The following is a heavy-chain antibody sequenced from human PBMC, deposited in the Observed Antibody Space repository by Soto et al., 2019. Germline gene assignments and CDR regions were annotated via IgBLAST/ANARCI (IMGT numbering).Heavy chain of an antibody. V-gene: IGHV1-58*01. Sequence: RASVKVSCKASGFTFPSSAVQWVRQARGQRLEWIGWIVVGSGNTNSAQKFQERVTFTRDMSTSTVYMELSSLKFEDTAVYYCAADDMTTFIWGQGTLVTVSS. CDR2: IVVGSGNT. J-gene: IGHJ4*02. CDR3: AADDMTTFI. CDR1: GFTFPSSA. D-gene: IGHD1-1*01.